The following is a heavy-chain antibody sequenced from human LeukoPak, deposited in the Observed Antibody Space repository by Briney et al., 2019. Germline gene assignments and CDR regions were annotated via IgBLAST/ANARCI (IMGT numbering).Heavy chain of an antibody. D-gene: IGHD1-7*01. V-gene: IGHV1-2*02. CDR1: GYKFTGYC. Sequence: ASVKVSCKASGYKFTGYCIHWVRQAPGQGLGWMGCINPNSGGTTYAQKFQGRVTMTRDTSISTGYMELSRLRSDDTAVYYCARDIRTGTSYGMDVWGQGTTVTVSS. CDR2: INPNSGGT. J-gene: IGHJ6*02. CDR3: ARDIRTGTSYGMDV.